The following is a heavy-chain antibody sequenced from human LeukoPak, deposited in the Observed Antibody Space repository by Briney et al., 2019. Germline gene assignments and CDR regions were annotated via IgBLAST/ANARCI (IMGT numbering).Heavy chain of an antibody. CDR2: IYTSGST. CDR3: ARDGFGDTMVRGVISDAFDI. Sequence: PSETLSLTYTVSGGSISSGSYYWSWIRQPAGKGLEWIGRIYTSGSTNYNPSLKSRVTISVDTSKNQFSLKLSSVTAADTAVYYCARDGFGDTMVRGVISDAFDIWGQGTMVTVSS. V-gene: IGHV4-61*02. J-gene: IGHJ3*02. D-gene: IGHD3-10*01. CDR1: GGSISSGSYY.